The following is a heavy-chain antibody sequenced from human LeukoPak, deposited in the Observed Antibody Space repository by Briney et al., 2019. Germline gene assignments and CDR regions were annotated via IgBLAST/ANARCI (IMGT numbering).Heavy chain of an antibody. Sequence: SETLSLTCALYGGSFSSYSWSWTWIRQTPEKGLEWIGEIIEKGNANYNPSLKSRVTIDLDTSKDQFSLKLTSMTAADTAMYYCARGYYPPRWYFDLWGRVTLVTVSS. CDR2: IIEKGNA. V-gene: IGHV4-34*01. CDR1: GGSFSSYS. D-gene: IGHD3-10*01. CDR3: ARGYYPPRWYFDL. J-gene: IGHJ2*01.